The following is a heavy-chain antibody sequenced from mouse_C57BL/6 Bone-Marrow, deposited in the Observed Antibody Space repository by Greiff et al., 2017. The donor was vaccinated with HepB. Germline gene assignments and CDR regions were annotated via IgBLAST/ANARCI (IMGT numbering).Heavy chain of an antibody. J-gene: IGHJ2*01. CDR3: ARDYVEYYFDY. D-gene: IGHD1-1*01. CDR1: GYTFTSYW. V-gene: IGHV1-64*01. Sequence: QVQLQQPGAELVKPGASVKLSCKASGYTFTSYWMHWVKQRPVQGLEWIGMIHPNSGSTNYNEKFKSKATLTVDKSSSTAYMQLSSLTSEDSAVYYCARDYVEYYFDYWGQGTTLTVSS. CDR2: IHPNSGST.